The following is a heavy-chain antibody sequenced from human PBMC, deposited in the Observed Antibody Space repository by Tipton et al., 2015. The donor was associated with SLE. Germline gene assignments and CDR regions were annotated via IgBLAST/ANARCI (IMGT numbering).Heavy chain of an antibody. V-gene: IGHV3-33*01. CDR3: ARHHYDTRGYPYNAMDV. CDR1: GFSFSGYG. J-gene: IGHJ6*02. Sequence: SLRLSCAASGFSFSGYGLHWVRQAPGKGLEWVAVIWYDGSNKYYADSVKGRFTISRDNSKNTLYLQLNSLRAEDTAVYYCARHHYDTRGYPYNAMDVWGQGTAVSVS. CDR2: IWYDGSNK. D-gene: IGHD3-22*01.